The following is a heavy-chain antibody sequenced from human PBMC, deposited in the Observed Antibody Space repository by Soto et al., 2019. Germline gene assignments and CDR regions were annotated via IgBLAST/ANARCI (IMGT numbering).Heavy chain of an antibody. CDR3: ARDYAYYYNSSGYSDWYFDL. Sequence: ASVKVSCKASGYTFTSYYMHWVRQAPGQGLEWMGIINPSGGSTSYAQKFQGRVTMTRDTSTSTVYMELSSLRSEDTAVYYCARDYAYYYNSSGYSDWYFDLWGRGTLVTVSS. V-gene: IGHV1-46*01. D-gene: IGHD3-22*01. CDR2: INPSGGST. J-gene: IGHJ2*01. CDR1: GYTFTSYY.